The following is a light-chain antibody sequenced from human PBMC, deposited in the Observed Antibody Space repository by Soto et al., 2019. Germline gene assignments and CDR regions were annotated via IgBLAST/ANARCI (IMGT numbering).Light chain of an antibody. CDR2: GAS. V-gene: IGKV3-15*01. Sequence: EIVMTQSPTTLSVSPGERATLSCRASQSVYNTLAWYQQKPGQAPRLLIYGASTRATGIPARFSGSGSGTEFTLTISSLQSEDFATSYCQQYSKWPLTFGEGTKVEIK. CDR3: QQYSKWPLT. J-gene: IGKJ4*01. CDR1: QSVYNT.